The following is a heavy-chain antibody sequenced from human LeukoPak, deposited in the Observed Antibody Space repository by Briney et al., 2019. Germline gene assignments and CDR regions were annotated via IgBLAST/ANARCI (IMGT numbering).Heavy chain of an antibody. V-gene: IGHV3-23*01. J-gene: IGHJ4*02. D-gene: IGHD5-18*01. Sequence: GGSLRLSCAASGFTFSSYAMSWVRQAPGKGLEWVSAISGSGGSTYYVDSVKGRFTISRDNSNNTLYLQMSSLRAEDTAVYYCAKGAFPTAMVTPYFDYWGQGALVTVSS. CDR3: AKGAFPTAMVTPYFDY. CDR1: GFTFSSYA. CDR2: ISGSGGST.